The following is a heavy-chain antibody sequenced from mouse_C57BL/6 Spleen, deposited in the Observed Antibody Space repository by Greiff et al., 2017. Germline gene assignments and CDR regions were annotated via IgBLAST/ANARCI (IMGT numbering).Heavy chain of an antibody. J-gene: IGHJ3*01. CDR1: GYTFTSSG. Sequence: QVQLQQSGAELARPGASVKLSCKASGYTFTSSGISWVKQRTGQGLEWIGEIYPRSGNTYYNEKFKGKATLTADKSSSTAYMELRSLTSEDSAVYFCARESNYVAYWGQGTLVTVSA. CDR2: IYPRSGNT. V-gene: IGHV1-81*01. D-gene: IGHD2-5*01. CDR3: ARESNYVAY.